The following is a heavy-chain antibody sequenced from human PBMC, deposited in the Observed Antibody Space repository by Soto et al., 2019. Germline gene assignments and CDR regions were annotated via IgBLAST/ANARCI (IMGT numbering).Heavy chain of an antibody. CDR1: GGSISSSTYY. CDR3: ARDKITGLFDY. J-gene: IGHJ4*02. CDR2: IYYSGST. Sequence: ETLSLTCTVSGGSISSSTYYWGWIRQPPGKGLEWIGRIYYSGSTYYNPSLKSRVTISVDTSKNQFSLKLTSVTAADTAVYYCARDKITGLFDYWGQGTLVTVSS. V-gene: IGHV4-39*07. D-gene: IGHD2-8*02.